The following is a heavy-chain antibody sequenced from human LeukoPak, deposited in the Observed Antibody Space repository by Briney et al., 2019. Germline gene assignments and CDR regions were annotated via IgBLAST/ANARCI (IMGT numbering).Heavy chain of an antibody. D-gene: IGHD3-10*01. J-gene: IGHJ4*02. Sequence: QTGGSLRLSCAASGFTFSSNPMHWVRQAPGKGLEWVAVTSHDENNKYYADSVKGRFTIPRDNSKNTLYLQMNSLRTEDTAVYYCAKDVFGGIDYWGQGTLVTVSS. CDR2: TSHDENNK. CDR3: AKDVFGGIDY. V-gene: IGHV3-30-3*01. CDR1: GFTFSSNP.